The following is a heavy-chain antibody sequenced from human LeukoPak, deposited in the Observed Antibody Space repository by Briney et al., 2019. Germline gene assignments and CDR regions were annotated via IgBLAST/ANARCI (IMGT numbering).Heavy chain of an antibody. V-gene: IGHV4-39*07. D-gene: IGHD5-18*01. CDR3: ARAFSSGYVFDS. Sequence: SETLSLTCTVSGGSISSSSYYWGWIRQPPGKGLEWIGSIYYSGSTNYDPSLKSRVTISLDTSKNQFSPKLSSVTAADTAVYYCARAFSSGYVFDSWGQGTLVTVSS. CDR1: GGSISSSSYY. J-gene: IGHJ4*02. CDR2: IYYSGST.